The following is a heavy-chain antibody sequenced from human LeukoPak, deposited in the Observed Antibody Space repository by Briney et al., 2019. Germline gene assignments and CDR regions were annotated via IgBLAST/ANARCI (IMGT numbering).Heavy chain of an antibody. CDR3: ARLSRSYSITYYYYYMDV. Sequence: SETLSLTCTVSGGSISSYYWSWLRQPPGKGLEWIGYIYTSGSTNYNPSLKSRVTISVDTSKNQFSLKLSSVTAADTAVYYCARLSRSYSITYYYYYMDVWGKGTTVTVSS. J-gene: IGHJ6*03. CDR2: IYTSGST. V-gene: IGHV4-4*09. D-gene: IGHD2-2*02. CDR1: GGSISSYY.